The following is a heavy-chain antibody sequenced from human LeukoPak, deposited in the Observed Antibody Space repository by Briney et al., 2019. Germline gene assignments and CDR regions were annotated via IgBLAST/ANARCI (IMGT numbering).Heavy chain of an antibody. D-gene: IGHD3-16*02. V-gene: IGHV3-33*01. CDR1: GFTFSSYG. J-gene: IGHJ4*02. CDR2: IWDDGSNK. Sequence: GGSLRLSCAASGFTFSSYGMPRARQGPGEGLDRVGVIWDDGSNKSYADSVKGRFTISRDNSTNTLYLQMNSLRAEDTAVYYCATYDYVWGSDRPPFDYWGQGTLVTVSS. CDR3: ATYDYVWGSDRPPFDY.